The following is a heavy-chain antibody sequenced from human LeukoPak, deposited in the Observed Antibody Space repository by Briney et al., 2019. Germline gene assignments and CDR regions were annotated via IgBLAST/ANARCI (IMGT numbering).Heavy chain of an antibody. CDR3: ARDRKYCSGGSCPKNWFDP. Sequence: ASVKVSCKASGYTFTGYYMHWVRQAPGQGLEWMGWINPNSGGTNYAQKFQGRVTMTRDTSISTAYMELSRLRSDDTAVYYCARDRKYCSGGSCPKNWFDPWGQGTLVTVSS. V-gene: IGHV1-2*02. D-gene: IGHD2-15*01. J-gene: IGHJ5*02. CDR2: INPNSGGT. CDR1: GYTFTGYY.